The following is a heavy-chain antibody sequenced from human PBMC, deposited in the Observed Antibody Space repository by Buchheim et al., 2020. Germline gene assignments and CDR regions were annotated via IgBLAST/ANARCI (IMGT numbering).Heavy chain of an antibody. CDR2: INQFGSQI. V-gene: IGHV3-7*01. CDR3: TRDGQQPLDYYFDS. D-gene: IGHD6-13*01. CDR1: GFTFSTSW. J-gene: IGHJ4*02. Sequence: EVQLMESGGTLVQPGGSLRLSCAASGFTFSTSWMNWVRQAPGKGLDWVASINQFGSQIHYGDSVKGRFTISRDNAKNSLYLQMNSLRAEDTAVYYCTRDGQQPLDYYFDSWGQGTL.